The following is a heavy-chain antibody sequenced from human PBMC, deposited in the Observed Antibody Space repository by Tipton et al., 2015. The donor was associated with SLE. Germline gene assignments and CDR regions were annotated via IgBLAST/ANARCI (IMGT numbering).Heavy chain of an antibody. V-gene: IGHV4-39*01. D-gene: IGHD6-6*01. Sequence: LRLSCTVSGGSISSSSYYWGWVRQPPGKGLEWIGSIYYIGSTYYNPSLKSRVTISVDTSKNQFSLKLSSVTAADTAVYYCARQEARHYYYYYMDVWGKGTTVTVSS. CDR3: ARQEARHYYYYYMDV. CDR2: IYYIGST. CDR1: GGSISSSSYY. J-gene: IGHJ6*03.